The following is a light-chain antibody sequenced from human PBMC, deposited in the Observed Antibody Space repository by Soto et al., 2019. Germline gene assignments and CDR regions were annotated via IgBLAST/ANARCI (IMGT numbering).Light chain of an antibody. V-gene: IGLV2-8*01. CDR3: SSYAGSNIWV. J-gene: IGLJ3*02. Sequence: QSALTQPPSASGSPGQSVTISCTGTSGDVGGYDFVSWYQQHPGKAPRLMIYEVNQRPSGVPYRFSGSKSGNTASLTVSGLQAEDEADYYCSSYAGSNIWVFGGGTKLTVL. CDR2: EVN. CDR1: SGDVGGYDF.